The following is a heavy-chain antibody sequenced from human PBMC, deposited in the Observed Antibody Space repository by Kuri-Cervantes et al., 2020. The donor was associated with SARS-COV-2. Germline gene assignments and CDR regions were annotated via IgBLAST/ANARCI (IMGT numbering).Heavy chain of an antibody. CDR1: AYTFNDYY. CDR3: ARGEGSRGLMVVLGWRGAGRLDF. J-gene: IGHJ4*02. Sequence: ASVKVSCKASAYTFNDYYIYWVRQAPGQGLEWMGWINPNSGGTNYAQKFQGWVTMTRDTSLSISYMELSRLTSDDTAVYYCARGEGSRGLMVVLGWRGAGRLDFWGQGTLVTVSS. V-gene: IGHV1-2*04. D-gene: IGHD3-10*01. CDR2: INPNSGGT.